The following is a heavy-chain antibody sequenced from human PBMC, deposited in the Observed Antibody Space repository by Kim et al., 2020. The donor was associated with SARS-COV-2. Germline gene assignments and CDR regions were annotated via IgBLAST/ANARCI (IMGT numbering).Heavy chain of an antibody. Sequence: SETLSLTCTVSGGSISSSSYYWGWIRQPPGKGLEWIGSIYYSGSTYYNPSLKSRVTISVDTSKNQFSLKLSSVTAADTAVYYCARGTMGYDYWGQGTLVTVSS. CDR2: IYYSGST. D-gene: IGHD3-10*01. CDR1: GGSISSSSYY. CDR3: ARGTMGYDY. V-gene: IGHV4-39*07. J-gene: IGHJ4*02.